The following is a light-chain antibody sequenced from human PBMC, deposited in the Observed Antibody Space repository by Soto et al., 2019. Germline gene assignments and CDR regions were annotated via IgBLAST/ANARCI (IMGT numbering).Light chain of an antibody. CDR2: GAS. Sequence: EIVMTQSPATLSVSPGERATLSCRASQSVSSNLAWYQQKPGQAPRLLIYGASTRATGIPARFSGSGSGTEFTLTISSLRSEDFAVYYCQQYNNWPLYTFGQGTKLEIK. CDR1: QSVSSN. J-gene: IGKJ2*01. V-gene: IGKV3-15*01. CDR3: QQYNNWPLYT.